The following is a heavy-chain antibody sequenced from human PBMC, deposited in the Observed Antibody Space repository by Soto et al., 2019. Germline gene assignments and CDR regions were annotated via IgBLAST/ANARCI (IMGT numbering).Heavy chain of an antibody. CDR2: IKSKTDGGTT. Sequence: GGSLRLSCAASGFTFSNAWMNWVRQAPGKGLEWVGRIKSKTDGGTTDYAAPVKGRFTISRDDSKNTLYLQMNSLKTEDTAVYYCTTRPRYSYGGSAHEYWGQGTLVTVSS. J-gene: IGHJ4*02. D-gene: IGHD5-18*01. V-gene: IGHV3-15*07. CDR3: TTRPRYSYGGSAHEY. CDR1: GFTFSNAW.